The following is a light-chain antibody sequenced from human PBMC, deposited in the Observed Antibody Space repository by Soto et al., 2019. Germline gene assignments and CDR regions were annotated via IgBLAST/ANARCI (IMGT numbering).Light chain of an antibody. J-gene: IGLJ3*02. CDR1: SSDVGDGDF. CDR3: CSYTRSYTWV. CDR2: KVS. Sequence: QSALTQPASVSGSPRQSITISCTGTSSDVGDGDFVSWYQQRPGNAPKLMIYKVSNRPSGVSNRFSGSKSGNTASLTISGLQAEDVAAYYCCSYTRSYTWVFGGGTKLTVL. V-gene: IGLV2-14*01.